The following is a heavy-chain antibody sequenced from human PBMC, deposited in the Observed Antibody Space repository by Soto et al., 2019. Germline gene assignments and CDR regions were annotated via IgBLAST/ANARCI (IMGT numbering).Heavy chain of an antibody. Sequence: QVQLGQSGAEVKKPGASVKVSCKASGYTFTSYDIHWVRQATGQGLEWMGWMNPNSGNTGYAQKFQGRVTMTRNNSISTAYMELGSLRAEDTAVDYCAIVAPPTVKEYYGRDVWGQGTPVTVSS. CDR3: AIVAPPTVKEYYGRDV. CDR2: MNPNSGNT. D-gene: IGHD4-4*01. V-gene: IGHV1-8*01. J-gene: IGHJ6*02. CDR1: GYTFTSYD.